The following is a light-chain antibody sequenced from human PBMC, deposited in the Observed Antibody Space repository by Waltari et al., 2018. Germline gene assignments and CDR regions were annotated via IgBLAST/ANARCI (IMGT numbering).Light chain of an antibody. V-gene: IGKV4-1*01. Sequence: DIVMTQSPDSLTVSLGERATIHCKSSHSLLYYSNNKNYISWYQQKPGQAPKLLIYWASTRDSGVPDRFSGSGSETDFTLTISSLQAEDVAVYHCHQYFAPPYTFGRWTKLEIK. CDR1: HSLLYYSNNKNY. J-gene: IGKJ2*01. CDR2: WAS. CDR3: HQYFAPPYT.